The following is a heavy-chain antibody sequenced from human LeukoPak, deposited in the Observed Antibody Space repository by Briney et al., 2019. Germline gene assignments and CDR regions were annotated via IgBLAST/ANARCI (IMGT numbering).Heavy chain of an antibody. J-gene: IGHJ4*02. D-gene: IGHD6-6*01. CDR1: GGSIGTTYY. CDR3: ARESSSSPEY. V-gene: IGHV4-39*07. CDR2: IYYSGTT. Sequence: SETLSLTCSVSGGSIGTTYYWGVIRQPPGKGLEWIAAIYYSGTTYYKPSLRSRVTISIDTSKNQFYLRLTSVTAADTAVYYCARESSSSPEYWGQGALVTVSS.